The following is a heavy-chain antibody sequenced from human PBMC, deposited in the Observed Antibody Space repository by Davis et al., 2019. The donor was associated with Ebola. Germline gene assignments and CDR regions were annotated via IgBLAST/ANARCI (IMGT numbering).Heavy chain of an antibody. CDR1: GYSSTIYW. V-gene: IGHV5-51*01. CDR3: ATRSAYTLDS. J-gene: IGHJ4*02. Sequence: GESLKISCKASGYSSTIYWIAWVRQMPGKGLEWMGFIYPGDPDTAYSPSFQGQVTFSADKSISTSYLQWSSLKASDTAMYYCATRSAYTLDSWGQGTLVTVSS. D-gene: IGHD3-3*01. CDR2: IYPGDPDT.